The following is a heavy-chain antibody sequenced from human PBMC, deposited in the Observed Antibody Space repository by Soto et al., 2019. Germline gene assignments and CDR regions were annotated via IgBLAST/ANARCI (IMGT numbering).Heavy chain of an antibody. J-gene: IGHJ4*02. CDR3: XXXXXXXXXXXXXXXDY. CDR2: ISYDGSNK. V-gene: IGHV3-30*03. Sequence: QVQLVESGGGVVQPGRSLRLSCAASGFIFSSYGMHWVRQAPGKGLEWVAVISYDGSNKYYADSVKGRFTISRDNSKXXXXXXXXXXXXXXXXXXXXXXXXXXXXXXXXXXXDYWGQGTLVTVSS. CDR1: GFIFSSYG.